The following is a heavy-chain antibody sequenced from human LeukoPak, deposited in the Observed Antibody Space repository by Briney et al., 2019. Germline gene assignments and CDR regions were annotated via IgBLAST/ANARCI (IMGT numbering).Heavy chain of an antibody. V-gene: IGHV3-23*01. CDR2: ISGSGGNT. CDR3: AKAGGGSGSYLRHYTLDY. CDR1: GFTFSSYA. D-gene: IGHD3-10*01. Sequence: SCKASGFTFSSYAMSWVRQAPGKGLEWVSAISGSGGNTYYADSVKGRFTISRDNSKNTMYLQMNSLRAEDTAVYYCAKAGGGSGSYLRHYTLDYWGQGTLVTVSS. J-gene: IGHJ4*02.